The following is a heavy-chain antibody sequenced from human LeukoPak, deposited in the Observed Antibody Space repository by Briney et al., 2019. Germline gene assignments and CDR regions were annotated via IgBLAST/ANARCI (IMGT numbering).Heavy chain of an antibody. CDR2: ISSSGDRT. CDR3: AKILGSWYGYYYYHMDV. Sequence: GGSLRLSCAASGFTFSSYPMRWVRQAQGKGLEWVSGISSSGDRTYYADSVKGRFTIYRDNSKNTLYLQMASLRADDTAVYYCAKILGSWYGYYYYHMDVWGKGTTVTVSS. V-gene: IGHV3-23*01. D-gene: IGHD6-13*01. J-gene: IGHJ6*03. CDR1: GFTFSSYP.